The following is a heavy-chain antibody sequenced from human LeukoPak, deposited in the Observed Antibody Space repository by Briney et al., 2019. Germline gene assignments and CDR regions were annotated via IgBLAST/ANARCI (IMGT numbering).Heavy chain of an antibody. CDR1: GFTFSSYA. V-gene: IGHV3-23*01. D-gene: IGHD1-1*01. CDR2: ISGSGGST. CDR3: ARGTSGTTYYFDY. J-gene: IGHJ4*02. Sequence: GGSLRLSCAASGFTFSSYAMSWVRQAPGKGLEWVSAISGSGGSTYYADSVKGRFTISRDNSKNTLYLQMNSLRAEDTAVYYCARGTSGTTYYFDYWGQGTLVTVSS.